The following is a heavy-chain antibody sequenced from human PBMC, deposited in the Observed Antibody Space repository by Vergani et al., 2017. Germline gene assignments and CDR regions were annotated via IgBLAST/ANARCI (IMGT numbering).Heavy chain of an antibody. J-gene: IGHJ5*02. CDR2: IDPSDSYT. Sequence: EVQLVQSGAEVKKPGESLRTSCKGSGYSFTSYWISWVRQMPGKGLEWMGRIDPSDSYTNYSPSFQGHVTISAAKSISTAYLQWSSLKASDTAMYYCARVGWSYYDSSGYYYAPGGWFDPWGQGTLVTVSS. CDR3: ARVGWSYYDSSGYYYAPGGWFDP. D-gene: IGHD3-22*01. CDR1: GYSFTSYW. V-gene: IGHV5-10-1*03.